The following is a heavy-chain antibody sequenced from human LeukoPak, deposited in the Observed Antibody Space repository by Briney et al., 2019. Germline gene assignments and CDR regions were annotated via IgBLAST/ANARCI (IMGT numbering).Heavy chain of an antibody. CDR3: ARPFLAPADYYPYGMDV. J-gene: IGHJ6*02. CDR2: INTNSGNT. CDR1: GYTFTSYA. D-gene: IGHD3-3*01. Sequence: GASVKVSCKASGYTFTSYAMNWVRQAPGQGLEWMGWINTNSGNTTYAQGFTGRFVFSLDTSVSTAYLQISSLKSGDTAVYYCARPFLAPADYYPYGMDVWGQGTTVTVSS. V-gene: IGHV7-4-1*02.